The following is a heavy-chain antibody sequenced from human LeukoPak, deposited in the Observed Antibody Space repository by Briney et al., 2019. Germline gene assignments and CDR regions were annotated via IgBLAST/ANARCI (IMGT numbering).Heavy chain of an antibody. V-gene: IGHV4-59*01. D-gene: IGHD1-26*01. CDR2: IYYSGST. J-gene: IGHJ4*02. CDR1: GGSFSGYY. Sequence: PSETLSLTCAVYGGSFSGYYWSWIRQPPGKGLEWIGYIYYSGSTNYNPSLKSRVTISVDTSKNQFSLKLNSVTAADTAVYYCARDGGNYYYFDYWGQGTLVTVSS. CDR3: ARDGGNYYYFDY.